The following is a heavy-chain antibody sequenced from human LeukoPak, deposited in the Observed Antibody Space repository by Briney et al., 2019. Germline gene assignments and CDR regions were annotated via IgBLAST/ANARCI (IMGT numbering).Heavy chain of an antibody. CDR3: ARSGSGYCSSTSCFPNFDY. D-gene: IGHD2-2*01. J-gene: IGHJ4*02. CDR1: GYTFTGYY. V-gene: IGHV1-2*02. CDR2: INPNSGGT. Sequence: ASVKVSCTASGYTFTGYYMHWVRQAPGQGLEWMGWINPNSGGTNYAQKFQGRVTMTRDTSISTAYMELSRLRSDDTAVYYCARSGSGYCSSTSCFPNFDYWGQGTLVTVSS.